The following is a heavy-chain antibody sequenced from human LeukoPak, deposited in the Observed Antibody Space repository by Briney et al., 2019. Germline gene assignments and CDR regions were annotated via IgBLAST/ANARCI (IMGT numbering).Heavy chain of an antibody. CDR2: INAGNGNT. J-gene: IGHJ6*03. CDR1: GYTFTSYA. Sequence: GASVKVSCKASGYTFTSYAMHWVRQAPGQRLEWMGWINAGNGNTKYSQKLQGRVTITRDTSARTAYMELSSLRSEDTAVYYCARDHIVVVPAPGGVGHYYYMDVWGKGTTVTVSS. D-gene: IGHD2-2*01. V-gene: IGHV1-3*01. CDR3: ARDHIVVVPAPGGVGHYYYMDV.